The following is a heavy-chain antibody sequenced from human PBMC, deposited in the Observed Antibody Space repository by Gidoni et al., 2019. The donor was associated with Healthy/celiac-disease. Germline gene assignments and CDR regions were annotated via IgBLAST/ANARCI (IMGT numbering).Heavy chain of an antibody. Sequence: QVQLQESGPGLVKPSQPLSLTCTVPGGSISSGDYYWSWIRQPPGKGLEWIGYLYYSGSTYYNPSLKSRVTISVDTSKNQFSLKLSSVTAADTAVYYCARVEVGNISNWFDPWGQGTLVTVSS. CDR1: GGSISSGDYY. CDR2: LYYSGST. CDR3: ARVEVGNISNWFDP. V-gene: IGHV4-30-4*01. D-gene: IGHD3-9*01. J-gene: IGHJ5*02.